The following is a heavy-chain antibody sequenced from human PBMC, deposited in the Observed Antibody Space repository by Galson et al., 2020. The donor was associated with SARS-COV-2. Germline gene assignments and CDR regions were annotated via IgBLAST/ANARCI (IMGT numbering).Heavy chain of an antibody. Sequence: GESLKISCAASGFTFSSYSMNWVRQAPGKGLEWVSSISSSSSYIYYADSVKGRFTISRDNAKNSLYLQMNSLRAEDTAVYYCATQSSDKYYYYYGMYVWGQGTTVTVSS. CDR2: ISSSSSYI. CDR3: ATQSSDKYYYYYGMYV. D-gene: IGHD3-10*01. V-gene: IGHV3-21*01. J-gene: IGHJ6*02. CDR1: GFTFSSYS.